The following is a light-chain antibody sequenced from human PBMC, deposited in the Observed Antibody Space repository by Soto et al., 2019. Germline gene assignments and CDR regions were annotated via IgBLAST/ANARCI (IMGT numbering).Light chain of an antibody. CDR3: KSYAGSNTYV. V-gene: IGLV2-8*01. J-gene: IGLJ1*01. CDR1: SFDIGVYDF. Sequence: QSVLTQPPSASGSPGQSVTISCTGTSFDIGVYDFVSWYQHHPGKAPRLIIYEVVQRPSGVPDRFSGSKSGNTASLTVSGLQAADEGDYFCKSYAGSNTYVFGSGTKVTVL. CDR2: EVV.